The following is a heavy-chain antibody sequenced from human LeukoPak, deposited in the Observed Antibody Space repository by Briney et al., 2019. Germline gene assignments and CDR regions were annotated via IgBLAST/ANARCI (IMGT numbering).Heavy chain of an antibody. CDR3: ARTGDTILRRNNWFDP. J-gene: IGHJ5*02. D-gene: IGHD3-10*01. CDR2: IYHSGST. Sequence: SETLSLTCTVSGYSLSSGYYWGWIRQPPGKGLEWIGSIYHSGSTYYNPSLKSRVTISVDTSKNQFSLKLSSVTAADTAVYYCARTGDTILRRNNWFDPWGQGTLVTVSS. V-gene: IGHV4-38-2*02. CDR1: GYSLSSGYY.